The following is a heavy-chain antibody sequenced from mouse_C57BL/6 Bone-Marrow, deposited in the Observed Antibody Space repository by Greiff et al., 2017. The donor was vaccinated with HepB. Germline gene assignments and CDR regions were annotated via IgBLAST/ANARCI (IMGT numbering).Heavy chain of an antibody. J-gene: IGHJ2*01. D-gene: IGHD2-1*01. CDR3: ARDYGNYDY. Sequence: EVHLVESGPGLVKPSQSLSLTCSVTGYSITSGYYWNWIRQFPGNKLEWMGYISYDGSNNYNPSLKNRISITRDTSKNQFFLKLNSVTTEDTATYYCARDYGNYDYWGQGTTLTVSS. V-gene: IGHV3-6*01. CDR2: ISYDGSN. CDR1: GYSITSGYY.